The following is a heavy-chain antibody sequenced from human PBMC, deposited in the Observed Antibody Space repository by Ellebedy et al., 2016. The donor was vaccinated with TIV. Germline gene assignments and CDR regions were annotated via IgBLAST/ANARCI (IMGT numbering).Heavy chain of an antibody. Sequence: GESLKISXKGSGYSFTSYWIGWVRQMPGKGLEWMGIIYPGDSDTRYSPSFQGQVTISADKSISTAYLQWSSLKASDTAMYYCARQGSSWYDSAYYWGQGTLVTVSS. D-gene: IGHD6-13*01. CDR1: GYSFTSYW. CDR2: IYPGDSDT. V-gene: IGHV5-51*01. CDR3: ARQGSSWYDSAYY. J-gene: IGHJ4*02.